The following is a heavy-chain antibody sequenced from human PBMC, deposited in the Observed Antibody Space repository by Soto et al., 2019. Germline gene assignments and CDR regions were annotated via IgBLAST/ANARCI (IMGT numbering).Heavy chain of an antibody. D-gene: IGHD4-17*01. V-gene: IGHV1-69*02. CDR2: IIPILGIA. J-gene: IGHJ4*02. CDR3: ASLYGDYGPDYFDY. CDR1: GGTFSSYT. Sequence: QVQLVQSGAEVKKPGSSVKVSCKASGGTFSSYTISWVRQAPGQGLEWMGRIIPILGIANYAQKFQGRVTITADKSTSTDYMELSSLRSEDTAVYYCASLYGDYGPDYFDYWGQGTLVTVSS.